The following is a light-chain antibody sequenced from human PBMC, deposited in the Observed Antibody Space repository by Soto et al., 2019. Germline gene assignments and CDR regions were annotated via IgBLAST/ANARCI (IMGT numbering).Light chain of an antibody. J-gene: IGLJ1*01. Sequence: QSALTQPRSVSGSPGQSVTISFTGTSIDVGGYNSVSSYQQHPGNVPQLMIYGVSERPSGVPDRFSGSKSANTASLTISGLQAEDEADYYCCAYAGNYYVFGTGTKLTVL. CDR1: SIDVGGYNS. V-gene: IGLV2-11*01. CDR3: CAYAGNYYV. CDR2: GVS.